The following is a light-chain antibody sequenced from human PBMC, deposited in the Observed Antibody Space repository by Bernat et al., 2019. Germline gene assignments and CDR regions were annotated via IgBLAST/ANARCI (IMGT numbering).Light chain of an antibody. J-gene: IGKJ4*01. V-gene: IGKV2-28*01. CDR1: QSLLHSNGNNY. CDR3: MQGLEIPLT. CDR2: LGS. Sequence: DIVMTQSPLSLPVTPGEPASISCKSSQSLLHSNGNNYLDWYLQKSGQSPQLLIYLGSNRASGVPARFSGGGSGRDFTLNISRVEAGDVGTYYCMQGLEIPLTFGGGTQVEIK.